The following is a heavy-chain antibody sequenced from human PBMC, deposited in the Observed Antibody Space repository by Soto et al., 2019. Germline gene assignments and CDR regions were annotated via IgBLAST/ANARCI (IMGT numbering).Heavy chain of an antibody. V-gene: IGHV3-23*01. CDR3: AKGIYDYVWGSYRSDYYYGMDV. D-gene: IGHD3-16*02. Sequence: XGSLRLSCAASGFTFSSYAMSWVRQAPGKGLDWVSAIIGSGGSTYYADSVKGRFTISRDNSKNTLYLQMNSLRAEDTAVYYCAKGIYDYVWGSYRSDYYYGMDVWGQGTTVTVSS. CDR2: IIGSGGST. CDR1: GFTFSSYA. J-gene: IGHJ6*02.